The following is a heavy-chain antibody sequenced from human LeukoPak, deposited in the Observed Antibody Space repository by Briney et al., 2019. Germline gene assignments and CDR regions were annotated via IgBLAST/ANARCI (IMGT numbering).Heavy chain of an antibody. CDR2: IYYSGTT. CDR3: ARRGRSSTDPFEY. CDR1: GGSINTYY. Sequence: SETLSLTCTVSGGSINTYYWYWIRQPPGKGLDWIGYIYYSGTTKYSTSLKSRVTLSLDTPKNQIFLRLTSVTAADTAVYYCARRGRSSTDPFEYWGQGTLVTVSS. D-gene: IGHD2-2*01. J-gene: IGHJ4*02. V-gene: IGHV4-59*08.